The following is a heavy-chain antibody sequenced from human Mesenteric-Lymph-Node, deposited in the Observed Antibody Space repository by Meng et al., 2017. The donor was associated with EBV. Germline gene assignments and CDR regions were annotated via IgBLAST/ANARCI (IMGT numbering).Heavy chain of an antibody. D-gene: IGHD3-16*01. J-gene: IGHJ4*02. CDR2: FDLERDGT. Sequence: QTQVVLSGAVCNRAGASVRVSCKVSGYILIESTMHWLRQAPGKGLEWMGGFDLERDGTVYAQKFQGRVTMTEDTSTDTVYMELSSLRSDDTAVYYCATGGGGAHDYWGQGTLVTVSS. CDR1: GYILIEST. CDR3: ATGGGGAHDY. V-gene: IGHV1-24*01.